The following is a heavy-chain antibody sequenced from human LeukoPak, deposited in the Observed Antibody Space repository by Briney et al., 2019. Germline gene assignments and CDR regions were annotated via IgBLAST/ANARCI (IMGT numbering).Heavy chain of an antibody. CDR2: INHSGST. CDR1: GGSFSGYY. CDR3: ARIEYSSSIDY. D-gene: IGHD6-6*01. V-gene: IGHV4-34*01. Sequence: PSETLSLTCAVYGGSFSGYYWSWIRQAPGKGLEWIGEINHSGSTNYNPSLKSRVTISVDTSKNQFSLNLSSVTAADTAVYYCARIEYSSSIDYWGQGTLVTVSS. J-gene: IGHJ4*02.